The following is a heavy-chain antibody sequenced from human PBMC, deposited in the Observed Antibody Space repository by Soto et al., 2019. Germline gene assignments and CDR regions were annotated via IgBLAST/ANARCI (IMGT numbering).Heavy chain of an antibody. Sequence: GASVKVSCKASGYTFTSYAMHWVRQAPGQRLEWMGWINAGNGNTKYSQKFQGRVTITRDTSASTAHMELSSLRSEDTAVYYCARPHSPTYYDFWSGYLRPYFDYWGQGTLVTVSS. D-gene: IGHD3-3*01. CDR2: INAGNGNT. CDR3: ARPHSPTYYDFWSGYLRPYFDY. CDR1: GYTFTSYA. J-gene: IGHJ4*02. V-gene: IGHV1-3*01.